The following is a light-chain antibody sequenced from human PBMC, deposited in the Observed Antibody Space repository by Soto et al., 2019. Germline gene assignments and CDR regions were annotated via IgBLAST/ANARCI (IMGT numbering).Light chain of an antibody. V-gene: IGKV1-5*01. Sequence: DIQMTQSPSTVSAYVGDSVTITCRASQSITTWLAWYQQRPGKAPKLLIYDVSSLQSGVPSRFSGSGSGTEFTLTISSLQPDDFATYYCQQYSSCSSFGQGTKVDIK. CDR3: QQYSSCSS. CDR2: DVS. J-gene: IGKJ1*01. CDR1: QSITTW.